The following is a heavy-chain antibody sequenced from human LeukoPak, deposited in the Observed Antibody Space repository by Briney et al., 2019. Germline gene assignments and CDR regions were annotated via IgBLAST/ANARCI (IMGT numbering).Heavy chain of an antibody. D-gene: IGHD6-13*01. Sequence: GGSLRLSCAASGFTFSSYAMSWVRQAPGKGLEWVSAISGSGGRTYYADSVKGRFTISRDNSKNTLYLQMNSLTAEDTAVYYCAKDPAPGYSSSGYYYGMDVWGQGTTVTVSS. V-gene: IGHV3-23*01. CDR3: AKDPAPGYSSSGYYYGMDV. CDR2: ISGSGGRT. J-gene: IGHJ6*02. CDR1: GFTFSSYA.